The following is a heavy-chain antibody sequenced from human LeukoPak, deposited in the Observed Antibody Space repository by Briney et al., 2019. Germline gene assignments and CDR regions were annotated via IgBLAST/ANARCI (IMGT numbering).Heavy chain of an antibody. Sequence: SETLSLTCTVSGCSISSSSYYWGWIRQPPGKGLEWIGSIYYSGSTYYNPSLKSRVTISVDTSKNQFSLKLSSVTAADTAVYYCARYNYDFWSGYSKWFDPWGQGTLVTVSS. CDR2: IYYSGST. V-gene: IGHV4-39*07. D-gene: IGHD3-3*01. CDR1: GCSISSSSYY. CDR3: ARYNYDFWSGYSKWFDP. J-gene: IGHJ5*02.